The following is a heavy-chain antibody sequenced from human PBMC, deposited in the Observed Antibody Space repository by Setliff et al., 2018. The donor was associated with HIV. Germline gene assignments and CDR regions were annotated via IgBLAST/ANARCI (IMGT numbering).Heavy chain of an antibody. V-gene: IGHV1-3*01. D-gene: IGHD2-15*01. CDR3: ARDSRDIVVVIAPEPEPYYYYGMDV. J-gene: IGHJ6*04. CDR1: GYTFTTYA. Sequence: GASVKVSCKASGYTFTTYAMHWVRQAPGQRLEWMGWINAANGNTKYSQKFQGRVTIIRDTSASTAYMELSSLRSEDTAVYYCARDSRDIVVVIAPEPEPYYYYGMDVWGEGTTVTVSS. CDR2: INAANGNT.